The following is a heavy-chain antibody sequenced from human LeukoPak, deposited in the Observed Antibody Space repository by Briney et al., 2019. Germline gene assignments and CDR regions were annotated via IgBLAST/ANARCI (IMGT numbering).Heavy chain of an antibody. CDR1: GFTFSSYA. D-gene: IGHD3-22*01. Sequence: PGASLRLSCAASGFTFSSYAMSWVRQAPGKGLEWVSAISGSGGSTYYADSVKGRFTISRDNSKNTLYLQMNSLRAEDTAVYYCAKGSRGYWEYYYFDYWGQGTLVTVSS. V-gene: IGHV3-23*01. CDR2: ISGSGGST. J-gene: IGHJ4*02. CDR3: AKGSRGYWEYYYFDY.